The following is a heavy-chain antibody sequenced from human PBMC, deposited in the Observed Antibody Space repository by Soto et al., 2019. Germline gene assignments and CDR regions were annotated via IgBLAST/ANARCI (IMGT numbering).Heavy chain of an antibody. CDR1: GYTFTSYY. CDR3: ARVIGRASGYFDY. D-gene: IGHD3-22*01. CDR2: INPSGGST. V-gene: IGHV1-46*01. J-gene: IGHJ4*02. Sequence: ASVKVSCKASGYTFTSYYMHWVRQAPGQGLEWMGIINPSGGSTSYAQKFQGRVTMTRDTSTSTAYMELRSLRSDDTAVYYCARVIGRASGYFDYWGQGTLVTVSS.